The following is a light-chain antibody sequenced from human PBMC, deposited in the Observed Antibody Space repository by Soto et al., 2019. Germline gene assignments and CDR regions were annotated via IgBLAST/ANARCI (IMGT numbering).Light chain of an antibody. V-gene: IGKV3-15*01. CDR3: QQYNNWPYT. J-gene: IGKJ2*01. CDR1: QSVSSN. CDR2: GAS. Sequence: EIVMTQSPATLAVSPGERAALSCRASQSVSSNFAWYQQKPGQAPRLLIYGASSRATGTPARFSGSGSGTEFTLTISSLQSEDLVVYYCQQYNNWPYTFGLGTKLEMK.